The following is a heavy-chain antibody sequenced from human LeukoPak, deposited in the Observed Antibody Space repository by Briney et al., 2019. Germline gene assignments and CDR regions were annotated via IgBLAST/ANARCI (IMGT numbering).Heavy chain of an antibody. CDR3: ARVLGSSWSAVDY. CDR2: ISSSSSYI. D-gene: IGHD6-13*01. V-gene: IGHV3-21*01. J-gene: IGHJ4*02. CDR1: GFTFSNYG. Sequence: GGSLRLSCAASGFTFSNYGMHWVRQAPGKGLEWVSSISSSSSYIYYADSVKGRFTISRDNAKNSLYLQMNSLRAEDTAVYYCARVLGSSWSAVDYWGQGTLVTVSS.